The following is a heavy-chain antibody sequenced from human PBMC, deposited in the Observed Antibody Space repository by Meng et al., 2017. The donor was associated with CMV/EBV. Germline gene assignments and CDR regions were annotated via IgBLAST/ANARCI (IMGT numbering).Heavy chain of an antibody. CDR3: ARDVADVNHGMDV. V-gene: IGHV1-69*10. J-gene: IGHJ6*02. CDR1: GGTFSSYA. Sequence: SVKVSCKASGGTFSSYAISWVRQAPGQGLEWMGGIIPILGIANYAQKFQGRVTMTRDTSISTAYMELSRLRSDDTAVYYCARDVADVNHGMDVWGQGTTVTVSS. CDR2: IIPILGIA.